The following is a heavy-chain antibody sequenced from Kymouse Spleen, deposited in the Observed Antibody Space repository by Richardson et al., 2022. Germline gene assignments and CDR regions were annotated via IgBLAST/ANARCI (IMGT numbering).Heavy chain of an antibody. Sequence: EVQLVESGGGLVQPGGSLKLSCAASGFTFSGSAMHWVRQASGKGLEWVGRIRSKANSYATAYAASVKGRFTISRDDSKNTAYLQMNSLKTEDTAVYYCTRAVAGIDFDYWGQGTLVTVSS. D-gene: IGHD6-19*01. J-gene: IGHJ4*02. V-gene: IGHV3-73*02. CDR3: TRAVAGIDFDY. CDR1: GFTFSGSA. CDR2: IRSKANSYAT.